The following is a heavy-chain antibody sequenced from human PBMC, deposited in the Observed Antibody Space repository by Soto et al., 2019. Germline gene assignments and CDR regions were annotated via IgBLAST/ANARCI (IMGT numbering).Heavy chain of an antibody. CDR2: INAGNGNT. D-gene: IGHD3-22*01. J-gene: IGHJ4*02. CDR1: GYTFTSYA. V-gene: IGHV1-3*01. CDR3: TRDYYDSSGYYPKFDY. Sequence: ASVKVSCKASGYTFTSYAMHWVRQAPGQRLEWMGWINAGNGNTKYSPNFQGRVTITKDTSASTVYMELSSLRSEDTAVYFCTRDYYDSSGYYPKFDYWGQGTLVNVSS.